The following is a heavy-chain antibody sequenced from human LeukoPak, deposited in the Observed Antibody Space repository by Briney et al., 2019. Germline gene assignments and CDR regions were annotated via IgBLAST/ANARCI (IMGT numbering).Heavy chain of an antibody. CDR3: ARGGYSGSWYQNWFDS. J-gene: IGHJ5*01. Sequence: SETLSLTCTVSGGSISSLYWSWIRQAPEKGLEWIGYIYFSGSTNYNPSLKSRVTISVDTSKNQFSLKLSSVTAADTAMSYCARGGYSGSWYQNWFDSWGQGTLVTVSS. CDR2: IYFSGST. D-gene: IGHD6-13*01. V-gene: IGHV4-59*01. CDR1: GGSISSLY.